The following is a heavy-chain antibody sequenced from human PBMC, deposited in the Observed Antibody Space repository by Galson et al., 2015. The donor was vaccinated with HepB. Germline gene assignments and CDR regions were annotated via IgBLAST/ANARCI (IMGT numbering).Heavy chain of an antibody. D-gene: IGHD3-22*01. Sequence: SLRLSCAASGFTFSSYSMNWVRQAPGKGLEWVSSISSSSSYIYYADSVKGRFTISRDNAKNSLYLQMNSLRAEDTAVYYCARDSGRLQYYDCWGQGTLVIVSS. CDR3: ARDSGRLQYYDC. CDR2: ISSSSSYI. V-gene: IGHV3-21*01. J-gene: IGHJ4*02. CDR1: GFTFSSYS.